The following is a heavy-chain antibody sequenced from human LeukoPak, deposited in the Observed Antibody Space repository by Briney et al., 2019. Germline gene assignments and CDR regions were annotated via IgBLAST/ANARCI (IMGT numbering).Heavy chain of an antibody. CDR2: INPSGGST. Sequence: ASVKVSCKASGCTFTSYYMHWVRQAPGQGLEWMGIINPSGGSTSYAQKFQGRVTMTRDTSTSTVYMELSSLRSEDTAVYYCALVVPAAINFDYWGQGTLVTVSS. V-gene: IGHV1-46*01. D-gene: IGHD2-2*01. CDR1: GCTFTSYY. J-gene: IGHJ4*02. CDR3: ALVVPAAINFDY.